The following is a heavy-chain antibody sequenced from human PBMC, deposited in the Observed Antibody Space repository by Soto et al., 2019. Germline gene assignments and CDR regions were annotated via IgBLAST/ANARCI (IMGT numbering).Heavy chain of an antibody. D-gene: IGHD3-22*01. CDR1: GFTFSSSA. CDR3: AADFSYYDSSGYVDSAFDI. CDR2: IDVGSANA. J-gene: IGHJ3*02. Sequence: ASVKVSCKTSGFTFSSSAVHWVRQARGHRLQWIGWIDVGSANANYAQMLQERVTISRDMSTSTAYMELSSLRPEDTAVYYCAADFSYYDSSGYVDSAFDIWGQGTMVTVSS. V-gene: IGHV1-58*01.